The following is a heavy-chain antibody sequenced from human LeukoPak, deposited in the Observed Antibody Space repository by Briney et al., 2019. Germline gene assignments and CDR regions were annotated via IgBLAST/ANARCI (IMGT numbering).Heavy chain of an antibody. CDR1: GYTLTVLS. CDR3: ARYGPVAGNYWFDP. Sequence: GASVKVSCKVSGYTLTVLSMHWVRQAPGKGLEWMGGFDPEDGETIYAQKFQGRVTMTEDTSTDTAYMELSSLRSEDTAVYYCARYGPVAGNYWFDPWGQGTLVTVSS. J-gene: IGHJ5*02. CDR2: FDPEDGET. D-gene: IGHD6-19*01. V-gene: IGHV1-24*01.